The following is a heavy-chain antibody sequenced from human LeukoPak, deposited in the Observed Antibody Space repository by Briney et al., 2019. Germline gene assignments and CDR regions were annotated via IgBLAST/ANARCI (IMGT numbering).Heavy chain of an antibody. D-gene: IGHD4-17*01. CDR1: GFTFSSYA. V-gene: IGHV3-30-3*01. CDR2: ISYDGSNK. CDR3: AREEPRYGDSYSPDAFDI. J-gene: IGHJ3*02. Sequence: GRSLRLSCAASGFTFSSYAMHWVRQAPGKGLEWVAVISYDGSNKYYADSVKGRFTISRDSSKNTLYLQMNSLRAEDTAVYYCAREEPRYGDSYSPDAFDIWGQGTMVTVSS.